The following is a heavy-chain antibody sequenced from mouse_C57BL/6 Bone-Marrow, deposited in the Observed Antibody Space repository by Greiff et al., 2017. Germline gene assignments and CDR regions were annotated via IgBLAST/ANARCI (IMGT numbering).Heavy chain of an antibody. D-gene: IGHD2-4*01. CDR2: ICGGGGNT. CDR1: GFTFSSYT. J-gene: IGHJ4*01. V-gene: IGHV5-9*01. Sequence: EVQVVESGGGLVKPGGSLKLSCAASGFTFSSYTMSWVSQTPEKRLEWVATICGGGGNTYYPDSVKGRFTISRDNAKNTLYLQMSSLRSEDTALYDCAIQERLRHARDYWGQGTSVTVSS. CDR3: AIQERLRHARDY.